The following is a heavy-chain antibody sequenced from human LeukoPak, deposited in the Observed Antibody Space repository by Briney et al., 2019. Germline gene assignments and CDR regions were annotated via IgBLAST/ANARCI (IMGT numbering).Heavy chain of an antibody. D-gene: IGHD6-19*01. V-gene: IGHV2-5*01. CDR1: GFSLSTNGVG. Sequence: SGPTLVNPTQTLTLTCTFSGFSLSTNGVGVGWIRQPPGKALEWLALLYWNDYKYYSPSLKSRLSITRDTSKNQVVLTLTNMDPVDTATYFCAHSRTSAWPTPYNYFDPWGQGTLVTVSS. CDR3: AHSRTSAWPTPYNYFDP. CDR2: LYWNDYK. J-gene: IGHJ5*02.